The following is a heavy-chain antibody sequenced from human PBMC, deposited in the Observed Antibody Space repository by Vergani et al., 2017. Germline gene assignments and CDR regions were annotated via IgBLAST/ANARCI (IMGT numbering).Heavy chain of an antibody. V-gene: IGHV3-21*01. CDR2: ISSSSSYI. CDR3: ARDCSSTSCPETYYYYYYMDV. J-gene: IGHJ6*03. CDR1: GFTFSSYS. D-gene: IGHD2-2*01. Sequence: EVQLVESGGGLVKPGGSLRLSCAASGFTFSSYSMNWVRQAPGKGLEWVSSISSSSSYIYYADSVKGRFTISRDNAKNSLYLQMNSLRAEDTAVYYCARDCSSTSCPETYYYYYYMDVWGKGP.